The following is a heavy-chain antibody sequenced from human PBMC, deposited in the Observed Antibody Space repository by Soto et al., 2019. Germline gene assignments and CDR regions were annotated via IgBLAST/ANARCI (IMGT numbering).Heavy chain of an antibody. J-gene: IGHJ6*02. CDR2: IYYIGST. Sequence: PSETLSLTCTVSGGSISSYYWSWIRQPPGKGLEWIGYIYYIGSTNYNPSLKSRVTISVDTSKNQFSLKLSSVTAADTAVYYCARDSGGLWFGEYGMDVWGQGTTVTVSS. V-gene: IGHV4-59*01. CDR1: GGSISSYY. D-gene: IGHD3-10*01. CDR3: ARDSGGLWFGEYGMDV.